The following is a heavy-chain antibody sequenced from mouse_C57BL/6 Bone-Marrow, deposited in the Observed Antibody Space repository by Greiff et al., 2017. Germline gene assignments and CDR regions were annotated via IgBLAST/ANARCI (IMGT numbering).Heavy chain of an antibody. CDR3: ARGGYYGSSIDY. V-gene: IGHV1-54*01. J-gene: IGHJ2*01. CDR2: INPGSGGT. D-gene: IGHD1-1*01. CDR1: GYAFTNYL. Sequence: VKLMESGAELVRPGTSVKVSCKASGYAFTNYLIEWVKQRPGQGLEWIGVINPGSGGTNYNEKFKGKETLTADKSSSTAYMQLSSLTSEDSAVYFCARGGYYGSSIDYWGQGTTLTVAS.